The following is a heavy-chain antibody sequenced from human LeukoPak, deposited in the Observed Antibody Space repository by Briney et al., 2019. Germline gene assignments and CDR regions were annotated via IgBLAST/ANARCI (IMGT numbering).Heavy chain of an antibody. CDR1: GFTFSRYS. CDR2: ISSSGTYI. Sequence: GGSLRLSCAASGFTFSRYSMNWVRQAPGKGLEWVSSISSSGTYIYYADSVKGRFTISRDNSKNTLYLQMNSLRAEDTAVYYCARGIAAVGIVGVFDCWGQGTLVTVSS. V-gene: IGHV3-21*01. D-gene: IGHD6-13*01. J-gene: IGHJ4*02. CDR3: ARGIAAVGIVGVFDC.